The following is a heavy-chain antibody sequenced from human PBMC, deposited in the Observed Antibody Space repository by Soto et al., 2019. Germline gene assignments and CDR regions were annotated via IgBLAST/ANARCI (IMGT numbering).Heavy chain of an antibody. V-gene: IGHV3-53*01. Sequence: PGGSLRLSCAASGFTVSSNYMSWVRQAPGKGLEWVSVLFIGGSTYYADSVKGRFTISRDNSKNTLYLQMNSLRVEDTAIYYCARVGTVHSYYFDYWGQRTLVTVSS. CDR1: GFTVSSNY. CDR3: ARVGTVHSYYFDY. CDR2: LFIGGST. D-gene: IGHD1-7*01. J-gene: IGHJ4*02.